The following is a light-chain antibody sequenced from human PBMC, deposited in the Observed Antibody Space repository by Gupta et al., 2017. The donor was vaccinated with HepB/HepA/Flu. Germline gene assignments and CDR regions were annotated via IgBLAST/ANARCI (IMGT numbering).Light chain of an antibody. Sequence: SSALTQDPAVSVALGPTVRITCQGDSLRRYYASWYQQKPGQAPVLVIYGKNNRHAGSPDRFSGSSSGNTAALTITGAQAEDEADYYCNSRDSSGNYPVVFGGGTKLTVL. V-gene: IGLV3-19*01. J-gene: IGLJ2*01. CDR1: SLRRYY. CDR3: NSRDSSGNYPVV. CDR2: GKN.